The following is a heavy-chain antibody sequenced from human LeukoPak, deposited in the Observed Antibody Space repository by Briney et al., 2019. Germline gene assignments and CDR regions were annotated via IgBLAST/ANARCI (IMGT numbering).Heavy chain of an antibody. V-gene: IGHV3-48*03. Sequence: QAGGSLRLSCAASGFTFSSYEMNWVRQAPGKGLEGVSYITADGTNTYDADSVRGRFTISRDNAKNSLYLQMNSLRVDDTAIYYCAREVEWELPDYWGQGTLVTVSS. D-gene: IGHD1-26*01. CDR3: AREVEWELPDY. J-gene: IGHJ4*02. CDR1: GFTFSSYE. CDR2: ITADGTNT.